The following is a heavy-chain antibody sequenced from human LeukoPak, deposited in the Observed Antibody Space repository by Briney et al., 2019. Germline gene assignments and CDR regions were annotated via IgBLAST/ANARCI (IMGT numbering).Heavy chain of an antibody. CDR2: IYYSGST. Sequence: SETLSLTRTVPGGSISSSSYYWGWIRQPPGKGLEWIGSIYYSGSTYYNPSLKSRVTISVDTSKNQFSLKLSSVTAADTAVYYCARHYSGSLTPGIYWGQGTLVTVSS. J-gene: IGHJ4*02. CDR1: GGSISSSSYY. CDR3: ARHYSGSLTPGIY. V-gene: IGHV4-39*01. D-gene: IGHD1-26*01.